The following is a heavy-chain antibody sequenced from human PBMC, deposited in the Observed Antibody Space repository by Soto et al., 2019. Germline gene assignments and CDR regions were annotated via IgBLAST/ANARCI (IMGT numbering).Heavy chain of an antibody. D-gene: IGHD6-13*01. Sequence: EVQLVESGGGLVQPGGSLRLSCAASGFTFNNYYMVWVRQAPGRGLEWVANINQDGSAKYYVDSVKGRFTISRDNAKSSLYLQINSLRAAETATYYCGRGFAGTHWGQGSLVTVSS. V-gene: IGHV3-7*05. CDR2: INQDGSAK. CDR1: GFTFNNYY. CDR3: GRGFAGTH. J-gene: IGHJ4*02.